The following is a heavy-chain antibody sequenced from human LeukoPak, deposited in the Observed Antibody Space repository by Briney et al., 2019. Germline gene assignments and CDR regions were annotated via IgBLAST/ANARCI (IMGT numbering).Heavy chain of an antibody. V-gene: IGHV3-74*01. J-gene: IGHJ4*02. Sequence: GGSLRLSCEASGFTFSDYWMYWVRQVPGKGLVWVSRINTDGTTTSYADSVKGRFSISRDNTKNTLYLQMNSLRVEDTAVYYCTTVNYYNTRAPGDYWGQGALVTVSS. CDR1: GFTFSDYW. CDR2: INTDGTTT. CDR3: TTVNYYNTRAPGDY. D-gene: IGHD3-10*01.